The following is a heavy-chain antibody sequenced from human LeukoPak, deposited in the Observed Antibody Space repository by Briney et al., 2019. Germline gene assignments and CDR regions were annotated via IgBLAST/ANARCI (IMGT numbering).Heavy chain of an antibody. Sequence: PSQTLSLTCAVSGGSISSGGYSWSWIRQPPGKGLEWIGYIYHSGSTYYNPPLKSRVTISADTSKNQFSLKLSSVTAADTAVYYCARGSPIPGDHYNWFDPWGQGTLVTVSS. CDR1: GGSISSGGYS. J-gene: IGHJ5*02. V-gene: IGHV4-30-2*01. CDR2: IYHSGST. D-gene: IGHD4-17*01. CDR3: ARGSPIPGDHYNWFDP.